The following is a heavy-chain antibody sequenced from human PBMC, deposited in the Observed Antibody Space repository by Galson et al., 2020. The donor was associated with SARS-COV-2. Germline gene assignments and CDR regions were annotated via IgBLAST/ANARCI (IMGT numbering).Heavy chain of an antibody. Sequence: ASVKVSCKASGYTFTSYGISWVRQAPGQVLEWMGWISAYNGNTNYAQKLQGRVTMTTDTSTSTAYMELRSLRSDDTAVYYCARETANYYDSSGYLHRGAFDIWGQGTMVTVSS. D-gene: IGHD3-22*01. CDR1: GYTFTSYG. V-gene: IGHV1-18*01. CDR3: ARETANYYDSSGYLHRGAFDI. CDR2: ISAYNGNT. J-gene: IGHJ3*02.